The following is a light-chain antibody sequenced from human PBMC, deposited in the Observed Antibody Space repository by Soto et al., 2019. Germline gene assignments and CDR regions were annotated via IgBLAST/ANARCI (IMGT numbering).Light chain of an antibody. CDR2: AAS. Sequence: DIQMTQSPSSLSASVGDRVTISCRASQSISSYLNWYQQKPGKAPKLLIYAASSLQSGVPSRFSGSGSGTDFTLTISRLQPEYFATYYCQQYYSYPPTFGQGTRLEIK. CDR3: QQYYSYPPT. CDR1: QSISSY. V-gene: IGKV1-39*01. J-gene: IGKJ5*01.